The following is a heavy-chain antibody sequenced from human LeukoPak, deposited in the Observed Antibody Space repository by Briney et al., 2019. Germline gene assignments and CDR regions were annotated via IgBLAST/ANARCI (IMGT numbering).Heavy chain of an antibody. CDR2: ISYDGSNK. V-gene: IGHV3-30*04. J-gene: IGHJ4*02. Sequence: GGSLRLSCAASGFTFSSYAMHWVRQAPGKGLEWVAVISYDGSNKYYADSVKGRFTISRDNSKNTLYLQMNSLRAEDTAVYYCAKGRCSGGSCYPLNDWGQGTLVTVSS. D-gene: IGHD2-15*01. CDR3: AKGRCSGGSCYPLND. CDR1: GFTFSSYA.